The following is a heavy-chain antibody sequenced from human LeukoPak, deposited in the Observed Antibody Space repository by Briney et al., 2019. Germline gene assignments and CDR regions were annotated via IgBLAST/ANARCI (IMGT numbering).Heavy chain of an antibody. J-gene: IGHJ4*02. Sequence: GGSLRLSCAASGFTFSSYAMSWVRQAPGKGLEWVSAISGSGGSTYYADSVKGRFTISRDNSKNTLYLQINSLRAEDTAVYYCAKARWELLDFDYWGQGTLVTVSS. D-gene: IGHD1-26*01. V-gene: IGHV3-23*01. CDR2: ISGSGGST. CDR3: AKARWELLDFDY. CDR1: GFTFSSYA.